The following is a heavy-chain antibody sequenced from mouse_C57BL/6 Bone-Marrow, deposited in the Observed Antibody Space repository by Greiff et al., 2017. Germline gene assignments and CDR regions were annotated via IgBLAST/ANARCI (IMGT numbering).Heavy chain of an antibody. CDR2: IYPGNSDT. CDR1: GYTFTSYW. CDR3: TRDGPSLYAKDY. Sequence: VQLKESGTVLARPGASVKMSCKTSGYTFTSYWIPWVKPRPGQGLEWIGAIYPGNSDTSYNQKFKGKAKLAAVTSASTAYMELSSLTDEDSAVYYCTRDGPSLYAKDYWGQGTSVTVSA. J-gene: IGHJ4*01. D-gene: IGHD2-3*01. V-gene: IGHV1-5*01.